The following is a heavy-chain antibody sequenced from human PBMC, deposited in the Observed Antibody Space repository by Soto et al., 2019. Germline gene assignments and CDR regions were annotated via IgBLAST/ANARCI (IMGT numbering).Heavy chain of an antibody. V-gene: IGHV4-4*02. CDR1: GGSISSSNW. CDR2: IYHSGST. J-gene: IGHJ5*02. Sequence: QVQLQESGPGLVKPSGTLSLTCAVSGGSISSSNWWSWVRQPPGKGLEWIGEIYHSGSTNYNPSLKSRVTISVDKSKNLSILKLSSVTAADTAVYYCARDIVVVPAASRGAWFDPWGKGTLVTVSS. D-gene: IGHD2-2*01. CDR3: ARDIVVVPAASRGAWFDP.